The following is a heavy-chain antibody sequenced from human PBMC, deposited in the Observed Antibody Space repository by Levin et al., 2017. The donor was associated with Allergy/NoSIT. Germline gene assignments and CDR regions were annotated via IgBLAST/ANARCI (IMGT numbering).Heavy chain of an antibody. J-gene: IGHJ4*02. CDR1: GGSISTYY. Sequence: SETLSLTCTVSGGSISTYYWNWIRQTPGKGLEWIGSIHYSGSTRSNPSLKSRLTISVDTSKNQFSLKLTSVTAADTAVYYCARWDYDCWSGYYTNWGQGLLVTVS. D-gene: IGHD3-3*01. CDR2: IHYSGST. CDR3: ARWDYDCWSGYYTN. V-gene: IGHV4-59*13.